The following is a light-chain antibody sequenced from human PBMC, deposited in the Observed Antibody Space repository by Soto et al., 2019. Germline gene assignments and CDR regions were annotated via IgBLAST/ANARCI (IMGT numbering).Light chain of an antibody. J-gene: IGKJ5*01. CDR2: DAS. CDR1: QSINNY. V-gene: IGKV3-11*01. CDR3: QQRFNWQVT. Sequence: EIVLTQSPVTLSLXXXXXXXXXXXASQSINNYLAWYQQKPGQAPRLLIYDASNRATGIPARFSGSGSGTDFTLTISSLEPEDFAVYYCQQRFNWQVTFGQGTRLEIK.